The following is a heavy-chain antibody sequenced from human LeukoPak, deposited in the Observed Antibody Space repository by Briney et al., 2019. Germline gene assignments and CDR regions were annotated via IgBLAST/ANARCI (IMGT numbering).Heavy chain of an antibody. V-gene: IGHV1-18*04. J-gene: IGHJ4*02. Sequence: ASVNVSCKASGYTFTNYGFNWMRQAPGQGLEWMGNSAYNGDTNYAHKFQDRVTMTTDTSTSGAYMELRSLKSDVAAVYYCARFNSMLRGVTTSDYWGRGTLVIVSS. CDR2: SAYNGDT. D-gene: IGHD3-10*01. CDR1: GYTFTNYG. CDR3: ARFNSMLRGVTTSDY.